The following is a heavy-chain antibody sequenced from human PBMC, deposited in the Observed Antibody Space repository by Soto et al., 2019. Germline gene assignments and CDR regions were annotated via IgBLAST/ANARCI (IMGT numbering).Heavy chain of an antibody. V-gene: IGHV4-59*01. D-gene: IGHD3-16*02. CDR3: AISMDTGYYYYGMDV. CDR2: IYYSGST. Sequence: QVQLQESGPGLVKPSETLSLTCTVSGDSISNYYWSWIRQPPGKGLEWIAYIYYSGSTNYNPSLKRRITISVDTSKTQFSLKLNSVTAADTAVYYCAISMDTGYYYYGMDVWGQGTTVTVSS. J-gene: IGHJ6*02. CDR1: GDSISNYY.